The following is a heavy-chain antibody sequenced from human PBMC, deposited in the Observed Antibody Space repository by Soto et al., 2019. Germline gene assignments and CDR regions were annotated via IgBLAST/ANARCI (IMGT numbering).Heavy chain of an antibody. D-gene: IGHD5-18*01. CDR3: ARGRGYRYGDRELFFEY. Sequence: QVQLQESGPGLVKPSQTLSLTCTVSGGTLSSGPYYWTWIRQHPGKGLEWIGYIFYSGSTYYNPSLQARLTISVDPSANQCSLSLSSVTAADTAVYYCARGRGYRYGDRELFFEYWGQGALVTVSS. CDR2: IFYSGST. CDR1: GGTLSSGPYY. V-gene: IGHV4-31*03. J-gene: IGHJ4*02.